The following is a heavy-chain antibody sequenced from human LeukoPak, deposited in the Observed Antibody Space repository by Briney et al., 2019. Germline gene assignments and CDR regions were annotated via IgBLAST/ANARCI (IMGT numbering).Heavy chain of an antibody. D-gene: IGHD6-19*01. Sequence: PGESLRLSCAASGFMFKNYGMSWVRQAPGKWLEWVSAVDGGGGSTYYADSVKGRFTISRDNSKNTLFLQMNSLRADDTAVYYCAKKAFSTGWTYFDYWGQGLLVTVSS. CDR3: AKKAFSTGWTYFDY. CDR1: GFMFKNYG. V-gene: IGHV3-23*01. CDR2: VDGGGGST. J-gene: IGHJ4*02.